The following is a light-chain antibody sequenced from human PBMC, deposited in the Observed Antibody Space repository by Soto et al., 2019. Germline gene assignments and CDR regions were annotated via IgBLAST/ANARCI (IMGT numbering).Light chain of an antibody. J-gene: IGKJ5*01. CDR3: QQLSYFPRGS. V-gene: IGKV1-9*01. CDR2: GVS. Sequence: SQMTQSPSSLSASVGDRVTITCRASQGISSYLAWYQQKPGKAPKLLIYGVSTLQTGVPSRFSGSGSGTAFTLTIDSLQPEDFATYYCQQLSYFPRGSFGQGTRLEIK. CDR1: QGISSY.